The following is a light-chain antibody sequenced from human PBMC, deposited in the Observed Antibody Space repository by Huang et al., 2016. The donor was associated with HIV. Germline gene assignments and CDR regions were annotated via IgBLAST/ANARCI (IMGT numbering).Light chain of an antibody. Sequence: TQSPATLSVSPGERATLSCRASQGIGNKLAWYQVKPGRAPRLLIFDASYRATDVPARFSGGGSDIDFTLTISDLQSEDSAVYYCQQYNRWPRTFGQGTEVEIK. V-gene: IGKV3-15*01. CDR1: QGIGNK. CDR3: QQYNRWPRT. CDR2: DAS. J-gene: IGKJ2*01.